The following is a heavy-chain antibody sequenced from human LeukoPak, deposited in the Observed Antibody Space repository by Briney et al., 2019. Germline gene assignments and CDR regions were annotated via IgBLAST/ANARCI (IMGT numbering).Heavy chain of an antibody. CDR3: AKDRSALGYGSGSHSTYMDV. CDR1: GLTLSNAW. J-gene: IGHJ6*03. D-gene: IGHD3-10*01. Sequence: GGSLRLSCAASGLTLSNAWMNWMRQTPGKGLEWVSYISSSSSTIYYADSVKGRFTISRDNSKNTLYLQMNSLRAEDTAVYYCAKDRSALGYGSGSHSTYMDVWGKGTTVTISS. V-gene: IGHV3-48*01. CDR2: ISSSSSTI.